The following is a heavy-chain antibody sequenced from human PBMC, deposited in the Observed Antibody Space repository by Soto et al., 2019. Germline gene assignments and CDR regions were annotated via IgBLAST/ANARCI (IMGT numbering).Heavy chain of an antibody. Sequence: SETLSLTCTVSGGSISSGGYYWSWIRQHPGKGLEWIGYIYYSGSTYYNPSLKSRVTISVDTSKNQFSLKLSSVTAADTAVYYCASAITSCPIEGGGWAFDLWGQWTMVPVSS. J-gene: IGHJ3*01. CDR1: GGSISSGGYY. CDR3: ASAITSCPIEGGGWAFDL. CDR2: IYYSGST. D-gene: IGHD2-2*01. V-gene: IGHV4-31*03.